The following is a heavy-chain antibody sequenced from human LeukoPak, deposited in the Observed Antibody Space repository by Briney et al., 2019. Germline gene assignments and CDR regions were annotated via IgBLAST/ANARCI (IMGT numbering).Heavy chain of an antibody. CDR3: ASHRPPKIPD. Sequence: SETLSLTCAVYGGSFSGYYWSWIRRPPGKGLEWIGEINHSGSTNYNPSLKSRVTISVDTSKNQFSLKLSSVTAADTAVYYCASHRPPKIPDWGQGTLVTVSS. J-gene: IGHJ4*02. CDR2: INHSGST. D-gene: IGHD6-6*01. CDR1: GGSFSGYY. V-gene: IGHV4-34*01.